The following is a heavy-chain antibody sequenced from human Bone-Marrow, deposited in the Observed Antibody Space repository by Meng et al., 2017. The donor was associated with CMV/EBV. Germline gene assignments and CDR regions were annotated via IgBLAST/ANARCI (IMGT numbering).Heavy chain of an antibody. V-gene: IGHV3-21*01. J-gene: IGHJ6*02. CDR1: GFTFSSYS. CDR2: ISSSSYI. Sequence: GESLKISCAASGFTFSSYSMNWVRQAPGKGLEWVSFISSSSYIYYADSVKGRFTISRDNAKNSLYLQMNSLRAEDTAVYYCARQQETFWSGYYSRYYYYGMDVWGQGTTVTVSS. CDR3: ARQQETFWSGYYSRYYYYGMDV. D-gene: IGHD3-3*01.